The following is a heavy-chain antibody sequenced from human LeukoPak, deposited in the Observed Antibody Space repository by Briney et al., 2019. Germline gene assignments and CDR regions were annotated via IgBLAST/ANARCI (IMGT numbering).Heavy chain of an antibody. CDR2: IRYDGSNK. V-gene: IGHV3-30*02. CDR1: GFTFSSYW. J-gene: IGHJ4*02. Sequence: PGGSLRLSCAASGFTFSSYWMSWVRQAPGKGLEWVAFIRYDGSNKYYADSVKGRFTISRDNSKNTLYLQMNSLRAEDTAVYYCAKDLTATVVTPLDYWGQGTLVTVSS. D-gene: IGHD4-23*01. CDR3: AKDLTATVVTPLDY.